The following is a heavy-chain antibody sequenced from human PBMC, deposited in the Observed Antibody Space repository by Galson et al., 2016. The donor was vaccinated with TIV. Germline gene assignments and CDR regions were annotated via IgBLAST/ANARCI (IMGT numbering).Heavy chain of an antibody. CDR2: ITQDGSDR. CDR3: ARDPLFGGMDV. J-gene: IGHJ6*02. Sequence: SLRLSCAASQFPFSDYWMNWIRQAPGKGLEWVATITQDGSDRYYGDSVKGRFTISRDNSMRLLYLHMSSLRVEDTAVYYCARDPLFGGMDVWGQGATVAVS. D-gene: IGHD3-10*02. V-gene: IGHV3-7*03. CDR1: QFPFSDYW.